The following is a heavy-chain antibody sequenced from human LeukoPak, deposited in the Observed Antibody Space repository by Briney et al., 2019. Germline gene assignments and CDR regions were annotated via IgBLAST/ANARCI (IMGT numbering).Heavy chain of an antibody. CDR1: GFTFSSYG. D-gene: IGHD6-19*01. J-gene: IGHJ4*02. Sequence: GRSLRLSCAASGFTFSSYGMHWVRQAPGKGLEWVAVISYDGSNKYYADSVKGRFTISRDNSKNTLYLQMNSLRAEDTAVYYCVKGNVKGGKWLPGYFDYWGQGTLVTVSS. CDR2: ISYDGSNK. CDR3: VKGNVKGGKWLPGYFDY. V-gene: IGHV3-30*18.